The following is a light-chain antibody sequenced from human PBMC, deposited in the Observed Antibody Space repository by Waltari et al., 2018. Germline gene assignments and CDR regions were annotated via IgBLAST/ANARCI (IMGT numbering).Light chain of an antibody. J-gene: IGLJ3*02. CDR1: SSSVGNYNL. V-gene: IGLV2-23*01. CDR2: DDN. CDR3: CSYAGSYTWV. Sequence: QSALTPPASVSGSPGQSITISCTGPSSSVGNYNLVSWYQQYPGKAPKVMIYDDNRRPSGVSDRFSGSKSGNTASLTISGVQAEDEADYYCCSYAGSYTWVFGGGTKLTVL.